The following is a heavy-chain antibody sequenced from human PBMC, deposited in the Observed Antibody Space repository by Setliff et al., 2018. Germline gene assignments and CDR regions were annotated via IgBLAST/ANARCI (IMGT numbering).Heavy chain of an antibody. Sequence: SETLSLTCTVSGGSISSSNYYWGWIRQPPGKGLEWIGCMYYSGNTYCNPSLKSRVTIFVDTSKNQVSLRLSSVTAADTAVYYCARHFRSSKVQFLEYLSDYYFDSWGQGTLVTVSS. D-gene: IGHD3-3*01. J-gene: IGHJ4*02. V-gene: IGHV4-39*01. CDR1: GGSISSSNYY. CDR3: ARHFRSSKVQFLEYLSDYYFDS. CDR2: MYYSGNT.